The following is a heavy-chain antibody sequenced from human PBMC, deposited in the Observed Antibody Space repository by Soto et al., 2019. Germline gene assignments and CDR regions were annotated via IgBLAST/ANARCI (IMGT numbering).Heavy chain of an antibody. D-gene: IGHD3-9*01. CDR3: ARVRRLEEVCFDV. V-gene: IGHV3-48*02. Sequence: RRLSCAASGFTSNSYSMNRVRQAPGEGLDGISYISSTSATIYYSDSVQGRFTVSRDNATNSLFLQMSGLRDDDTAVYYCARVRRLEEVCFDVWGQGALVTVSS. J-gene: IGHJ1*01. CDR1: GFTSNSYS. CDR2: ISSTSATI.